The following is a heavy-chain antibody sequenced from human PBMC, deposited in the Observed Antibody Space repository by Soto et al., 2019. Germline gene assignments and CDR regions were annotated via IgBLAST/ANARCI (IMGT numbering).Heavy chain of an antibody. J-gene: IGHJ2*01. CDR1: GFTFSSYG. V-gene: IGHV3-30*18. Sequence: ESGGGVVQPGRSLRLSCAASGFTFSSYGMHWVRQAPGKGLEWVAVISYDGSNKYYADSVKGRFTISRDNSKNTLYLQMNSLRAEDTAVYYCAKDYVAAPGIWYFDLWGRGTLVTVSS. D-gene: IGHD6-6*01. CDR3: AKDYVAAPGIWYFDL. CDR2: ISYDGSNK.